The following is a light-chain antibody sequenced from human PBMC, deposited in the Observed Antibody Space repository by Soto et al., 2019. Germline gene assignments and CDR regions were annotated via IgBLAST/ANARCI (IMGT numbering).Light chain of an antibody. CDR1: QSVNTK. Sequence: EIVLTQSPATLSLSPGERATLSCRASQSVNTKLAWYQQKPGQAPRLLIYDASNRATGIPARFSGSGSGTDFTRAISSLEPGDFAVYYCQQRNSWPLTFGGGTKVEIK. J-gene: IGKJ4*01. CDR3: QQRNSWPLT. CDR2: DAS. V-gene: IGKV3-11*01.